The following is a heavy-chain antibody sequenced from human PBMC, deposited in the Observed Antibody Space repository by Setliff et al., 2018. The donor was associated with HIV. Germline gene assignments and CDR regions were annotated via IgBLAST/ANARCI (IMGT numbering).Heavy chain of an antibody. Sequence: SGPTLVNPTQTLTLTCTFSGFSLSTSGEGVGWIRQSPGKPLEWLALIYWNDDKRYSPSLKSRLTITKDTSKNQVVLTMTNMDPVDTATYYCARLDYGSNWFDPWGQGTLVTVS. CDR2: IYWNDDK. V-gene: IGHV2-5*01. J-gene: IGHJ5*02. CDR3: ARLDYGSNWFDP. D-gene: IGHD4-17*01. CDR1: GFSLSTSGEG.